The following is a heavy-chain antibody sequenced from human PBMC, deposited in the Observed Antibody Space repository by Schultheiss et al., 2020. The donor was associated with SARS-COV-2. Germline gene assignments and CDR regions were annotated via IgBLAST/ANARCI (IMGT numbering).Heavy chain of an antibody. D-gene: IGHD3-22*01. V-gene: IGHV3-48*01. CDR3: VRDQSYADTSGYRMI. CDR2: INSRSDTI. Sequence: GESLKISCEDSGFTFSDYSMNWVRQAPGKGLEWVSYINSRSDTIYYADSVKGRFTISRDNAKNSLYLQINSLRVEDTAVYYCVRDQSYADTSGYRMIWGQGTLVTVSS. CDR1: GFTFSDYS. J-gene: IGHJ4*02.